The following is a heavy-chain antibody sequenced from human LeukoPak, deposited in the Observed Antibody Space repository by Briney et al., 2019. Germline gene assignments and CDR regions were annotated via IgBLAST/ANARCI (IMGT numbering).Heavy chain of an antibody. CDR2: MNPNSGNT. J-gene: IGHJ3*02. CDR3: ARVLRYFDWYSNAFDI. V-gene: IGHV1-8*03. D-gene: IGHD3-9*01. Sequence: ASVKVSCKASGYTFTSYDINWVRQATGQGLEWMGWMNPNSGNTGYAQKFQGRVTITRDTSASTAYMELSSLRSEDTAVYYCARVLRYFDWYSNAFDIWGQGTMVTVSS. CDR1: GYTFTSYD.